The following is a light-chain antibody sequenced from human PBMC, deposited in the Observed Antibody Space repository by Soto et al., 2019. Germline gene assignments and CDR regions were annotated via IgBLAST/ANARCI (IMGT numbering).Light chain of an antibody. V-gene: IGKV1-5*03. CDR2: KAS. CDR1: QTISSW. CDR3: QQSYT. J-gene: IGKJ2*01. Sequence: DIQMTQSPSTLSGSVGDRVTITCRASQTISSWLAWYQQKPGKAPKLLIYKASTLKSGVPSRFSGSGSGTEFTLTISSLQSEDFAIYYCQQSYTFGQGTKLEIK.